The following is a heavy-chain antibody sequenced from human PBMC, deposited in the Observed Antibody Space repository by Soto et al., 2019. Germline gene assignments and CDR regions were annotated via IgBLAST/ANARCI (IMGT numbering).Heavy chain of an antibody. Sequence: GGSLRLSCAASGFTFSSYAMSWVRQAPGKGLEWVSAISGSGGSTYYADSVKGRFTISRDNSKNTLYLQMNSLRAEDTAVYYCAICPLHKYSSSWDTVAAWGQGTLVTVSS. J-gene: IGHJ5*02. CDR2: ISGSGGST. CDR1: GFTFSSYA. V-gene: IGHV3-23*01. CDR3: AICPLHKYSSSWDTVAA. D-gene: IGHD6-13*01.